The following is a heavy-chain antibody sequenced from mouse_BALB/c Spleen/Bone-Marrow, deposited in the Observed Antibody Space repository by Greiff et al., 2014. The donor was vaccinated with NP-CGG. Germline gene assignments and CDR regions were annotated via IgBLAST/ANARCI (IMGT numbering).Heavy chain of an antibody. V-gene: IGHV1S5*01. Sequence: QVQLQQSGSELVRPGASVKLSCKASGYTFTSYWMHWVKQRPGQGLEWIENIYPGSGTAKYDEKFKNKATLTVDTSSSTAYMQLSSLTSEDSAVYYCARFDGYDVGFAYWGQGTLVTVS. D-gene: IGHD2-2*01. CDR3: ARFDGYDVGFAY. CDR2: IYPGSGTA. J-gene: IGHJ3*01. CDR1: GYTFTSYW.